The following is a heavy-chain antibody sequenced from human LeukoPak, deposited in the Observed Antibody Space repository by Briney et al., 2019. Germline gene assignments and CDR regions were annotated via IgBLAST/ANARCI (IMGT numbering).Heavy chain of an antibody. J-gene: IGHJ3*02. CDR3: VKRDSGSYGGAFDI. CDR1: GFTFSIYA. V-gene: IGHV3-64D*06. D-gene: IGHD1-26*01. CDR2: ISSNGGST. Sequence: GGSLRLSCSASGFTFSIYAMHWVRQAPGKGLEYVSAISSNGGSTFYADSVKGRFTISRDNSKNTLYLQMSSLRAEDTAVYYCVKRDSGSYGGAFDIWGQGTMVTVSS.